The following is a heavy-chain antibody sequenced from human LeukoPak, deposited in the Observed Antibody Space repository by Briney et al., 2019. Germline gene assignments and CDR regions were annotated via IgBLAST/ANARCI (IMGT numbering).Heavy chain of an antibody. CDR2: IYYSGST. CDR1: GFTFDDYA. V-gene: IGHV4-59*01. J-gene: IGHJ6*02. CDR3: ARDRRIVVPAAPKNYYYGMDV. Sequence: PGGSLRLSCAASGFTFDDYAMHWIRQPPGKGLEWIGYIYYSGSTNYNPSLKSRVTISVDTSKNQFSLKLSSVTAADTAVYYCARDRRIVVPAAPKNYYYGMDVWGQGTTVTVSS. D-gene: IGHD2-2*01.